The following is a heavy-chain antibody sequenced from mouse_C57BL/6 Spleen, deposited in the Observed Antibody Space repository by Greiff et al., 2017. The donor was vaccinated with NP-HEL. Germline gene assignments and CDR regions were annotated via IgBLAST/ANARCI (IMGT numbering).Heavy chain of an antibody. D-gene: IGHD2-3*01. Sequence: EVQLHQSGPELVKPGASVKISCKASGYTFTDYYMNWVKQSHGKSLEWIGDINPNNGGTSYNQKFKGKATLTVDKSSSTAYMELRSLTSEDSAVYYCARGGYDGYYFDYWGQGTTLTVSS. J-gene: IGHJ2*01. CDR2: INPNNGGT. CDR1: GYTFTDYY. CDR3: ARGGYDGYYFDY. V-gene: IGHV1-26*01.